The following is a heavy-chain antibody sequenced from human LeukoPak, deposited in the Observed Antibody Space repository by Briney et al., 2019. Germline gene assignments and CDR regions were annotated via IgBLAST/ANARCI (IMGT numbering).Heavy chain of an antibody. CDR3: ARDRYGYGYSDY. CDR2: ISYDGSNK. CDR1: GFTFSSYA. D-gene: IGHD5-18*01. J-gene: IGHJ4*02. V-gene: IGHV3-30*04. Sequence: GRSLRLSCAASGFTFSSYAMHWVRQAPGKGLEWVAVISYDGSNKYYADSVKGRFTISRDNSKNTLYLQMNSLRAEDTAVYYCARDRYGYGYSDYWGQGTLVTVSS.